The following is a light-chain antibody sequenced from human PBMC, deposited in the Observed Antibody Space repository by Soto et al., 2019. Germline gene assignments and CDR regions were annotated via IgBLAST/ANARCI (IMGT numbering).Light chain of an antibody. CDR2: RNN. Sequence: QSVLTQPPSASGTPGQRVTISCSRSSANIGSNYVYWYQQLPGTAPKLLIYRNNQRPSGVPDRFSGSKSGTSASLAISVLRLEDEADYYCAAWDYGLSGWVFGGGTKLTVL. CDR3: AAWDYGLSGWV. CDR1: SANIGSNY. V-gene: IGLV1-47*01. J-gene: IGLJ3*02.